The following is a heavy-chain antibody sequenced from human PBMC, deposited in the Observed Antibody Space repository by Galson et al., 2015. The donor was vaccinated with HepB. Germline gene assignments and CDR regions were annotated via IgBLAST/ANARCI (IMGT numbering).Heavy chain of an antibody. CDR3: ASLETRGMTTMPFDY. V-gene: IGHV3-30-3*02. CDR2: ISYDGINK. D-gene: IGHD5-24*01. J-gene: IGHJ4*02. Sequence: SLRLSCAASGSTFSNYAFHWVRQAPGKGLEWVALISYDGINKYYADSLKGRFTISRDKSKNTLFLQMNNMRGEDTALYYCASLETRGMTTMPFDYWGQGTLVTVSS. CDR1: GSTFSNYA.